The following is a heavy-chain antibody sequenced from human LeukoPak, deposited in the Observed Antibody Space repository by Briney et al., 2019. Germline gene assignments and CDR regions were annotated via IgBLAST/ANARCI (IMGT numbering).Heavy chain of an antibody. D-gene: IGHD2-15*01. J-gene: IGHJ6*04. CDR1: GGSFSGYY. Sequence: SETLSLTCAVYGGSFSGYYWSWIRQPPGKGLEWIGEINHSGSTNYNPSLKSRVTISVDTSKNQFSLKLSSVTAADTAVYYCANIGYCSGGSCYRYGMDAWGKGTTVTVSS. CDR2: INHSGST. CDR3: ANIGYCSGGSCYRYGMDA. V-gene: IGHV4-34*01.